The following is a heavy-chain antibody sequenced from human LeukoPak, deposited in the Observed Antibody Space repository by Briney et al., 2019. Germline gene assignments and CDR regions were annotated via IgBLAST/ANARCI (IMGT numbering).Heavy chain of an antibody. CDR2: ISSGSSYI. D-gene: IGHD5-12*01. CDR1: GFRCVNFP. Sequence: PGGSLRPSCSDSGFRCVNFPIKRDLQAPGKGLQWVSSISSGSSYIYYADSVKGRFTISRDNAKNSLYLQMNSLRAEDTSVYHCAIPGYTGYDNAIAIWGPGPMVAVSS. J-gene: IGHJ3*02. V-gene: IGHV3-21*01. CDR3: AIPGYTGYDNAIAI.